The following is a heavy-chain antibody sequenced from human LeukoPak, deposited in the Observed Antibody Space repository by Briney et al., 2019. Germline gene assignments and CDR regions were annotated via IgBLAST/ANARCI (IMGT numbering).Heavy chain of an antibody. J-gene: IGHJ4*02. V-gene: IGHV3-7*05. Sequence: PGGSLRLSCAASGLTFSSYWMSWVRKAPGKGLEWVANIKQDGSEKYYVDSVKGRFTISRDNAKNSLYLQMNSLRAEDTAVYYCARRYFDYWGQGTLVTVSS. CDR2: IKQDGSEK. CDR3: ARRYFDY. CDR1: GLTFSSYW.